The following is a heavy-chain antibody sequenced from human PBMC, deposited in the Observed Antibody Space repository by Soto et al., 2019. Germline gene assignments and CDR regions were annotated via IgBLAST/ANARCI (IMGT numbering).Heavy chain of an antibody. Sequence: GGSLRLSCAASGFTFSSYSMNWVRQAPGKGLEWVSSISSSSSYIYYADSVKGRFTISRDNAKNSLYLQMNSLRAEDTAVYYCARVVLRFLEFGFDPWGQGTLVTVSS. CDR1: GFTFSSYS. CDR2: ISSSSSYI. CDR3: ARVVLRFLEFGFDP. D-gene: IGHD3-3*01. J-gene: IGHJ5*02. V-gene: IGHV3-21*01.